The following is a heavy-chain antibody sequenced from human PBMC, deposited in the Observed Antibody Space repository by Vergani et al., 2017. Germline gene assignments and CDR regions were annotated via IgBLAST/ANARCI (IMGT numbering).Heavy chain of an antibody. CDR3: AKSLEYQLFRGEFDY. D-gene: IGHD2-2*01. Sequence: QVQLQESGPGLVKPSETLSLTCTVSGGSISSYYWSWIRQPPGKGLNWIGNIYYTGSTNYNSSLKSRVTISVDTSKNQLSLKLSSVTAADTAVYYCAKSLEYQLFRGEFDYWGQGTLVTVSS. CDR2: IYYTGST. CDR1: GGSISSYY. V-gene: IGHV4-59*08. J-gene: IGHJ4*02.